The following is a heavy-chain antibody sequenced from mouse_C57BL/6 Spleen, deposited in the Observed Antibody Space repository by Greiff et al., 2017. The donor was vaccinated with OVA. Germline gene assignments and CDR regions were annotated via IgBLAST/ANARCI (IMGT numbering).Heavy chain of an antibody. D-gene: IGHD2-4*01. Sequence: VQLQQSGPELVQPGASVKISCMASGFTFTNYYMDWVHQTHGKSLEWIGDINPNNGGSISNYEFKGKATLTVDKASSKAYMELRSLTSEDTAVYYCSRGDYDAEHYFDYWGKGTTLTVSS. CDR3: SRGDYDAEHYFDY. V-gene: IGHV1-18*01. J-gene: IGHJ2*01. CDR2: INPNNGGS. CDR1: GFTFTNYY.